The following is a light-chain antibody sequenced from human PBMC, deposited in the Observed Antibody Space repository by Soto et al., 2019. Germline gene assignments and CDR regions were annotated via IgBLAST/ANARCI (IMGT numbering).Light chain of an antibody. CDR2: GSF. Sequence: EIVLTQSPGTLSLSPGERASLSCRASQSVRNNYLAWYQQKPGQPPRLLIFGSFNRATGIPDRFSGSGSGTDVTLTISRLEPEDFAVYFCQQYGGSPPYTFGQGTKVEIK. CDR1: QSVRNNY. J-gene: IGKJ2*01. CDR3: QQYGGSPPYT. V-gene: IGKV3-20*01.